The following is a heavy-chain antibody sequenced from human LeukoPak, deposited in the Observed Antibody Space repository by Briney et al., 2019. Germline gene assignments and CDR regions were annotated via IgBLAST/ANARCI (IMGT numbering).Heavy chain of an antibody. CDR3: ARDHVIAAAAY. Sequence: GGSLRLSCAASGFTFSNYWMSWVRQAPGKGLEWVANIKEDGSEKYYVDSVKGRFTISRDNAWNSLYLHMNSLRAEDTAVYYCARDHVIAAAAYWGQGTLVTVSS. V-gene: IGHV3-7*01. CDR1: GFTFSNYW. CDR2: IKEDGSEK. J-gene: IGHJ4*02. D-gene: IGHD6-13*01.